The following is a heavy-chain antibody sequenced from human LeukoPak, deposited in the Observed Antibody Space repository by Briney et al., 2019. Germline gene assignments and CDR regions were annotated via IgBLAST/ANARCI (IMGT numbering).Heavy chain of an antibody. CDR3: ASSRDLYHDAFTSYWYFDV. Sequence: SETLSLTCSVYGASFRAYYWSWIRQAPGKGLQWIGEINDTGHARYNASLKSRVTMSVDTSKNQFSLKLKSVTAADTAVYYCASSRDLYHDAFTSYWYFDVWGRGSLVTVFS. V-gene: IGHV4-34*01. CDR2: INDTGHA. CDR1: GASFRAYY. J-gene: IGHJ2*01. D-gene: IGHD3-3*01.